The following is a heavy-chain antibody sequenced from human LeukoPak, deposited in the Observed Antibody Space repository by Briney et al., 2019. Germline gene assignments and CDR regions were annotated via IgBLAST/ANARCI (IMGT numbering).Heavy chain of an antibody. CDR1: GDSVSSNSAA. CDR2: TYYRSKWYN. Sequence: SQTLSLTCAISGDSVSSNSAAWNWVRQSPSRGLEWLGRTYYRSKWYNDYAVSVKSRITINPDTSKNQFSLQLNSVTPEDTAVYYCASTNEWELLMVPSPHMDVWGKGTTVTISS. J-gene: IGHJ6*03. CDR3: ASTNEWELLMVPSPHMDV. V-gene: IGHV6-1*01. D-gene: IGHD1-26*01.